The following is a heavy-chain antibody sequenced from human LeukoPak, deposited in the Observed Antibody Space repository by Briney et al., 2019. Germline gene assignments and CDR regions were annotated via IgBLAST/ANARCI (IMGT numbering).Heavy chain of an antibody. J-gene: IGHJ6*02. CDR3: ARSGRYYYDSSGYYFYYYYGMDV. D-gene: IGHD3-22*01. CDR1: GGSISSYY. Sequence: SETLSLTCTVSGGSISSYYWSWIRQPPGKGLEWIGYIYYSGSTNYNPSLKSRVTKSVDTSKNQFSLKLSSVTAADTAVYYCARSGRYYYDSSGYYFYYYYGMDVWGQGTTVTVSS. V-gene: IGHV4-59*01. CDR2: IYYSGST.